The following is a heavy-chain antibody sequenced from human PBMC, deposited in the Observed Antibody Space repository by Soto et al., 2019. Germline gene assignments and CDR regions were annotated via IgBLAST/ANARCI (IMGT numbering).Heavy chain of an antibody. D-gene: IGHD3-10*01. CDR3: AIFKCNAGSCQRAGDY. CDR2: ISVSNGNT. V-gene: IGHV1-18*01. Sequence: QVQLVQSGAEVKKPGASVKVSCKASGYTFTSYGINWVRQAPGQGLEWMGWISVSNGNTKFAQNVQDRVTMTTDTSTSTAYMELRGLSSDDTAIYYCAIFKCNAGSCQRAGDYWGQGTPVTVSS. CDR1: GYTFTSYG. J-gene: IGHJ4*02.